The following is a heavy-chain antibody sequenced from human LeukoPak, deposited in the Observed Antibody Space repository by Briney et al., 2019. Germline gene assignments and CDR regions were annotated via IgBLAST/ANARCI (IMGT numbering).Heavy chain of an antibody. Sequence: ASVKVSCKASGYTFTSYGISWVRQAPGQGLEWMGWISAYNGNTNYAQKLQGRVTMTTDTSTSTAYMELSSLRSEDTAVYYCATGRITMVRGVIMYYYYMDVWGKGTTVTVSS. J-gene: IGHJ6*03. D-gene: IGHD3-10*01. CDR1: GYTFTSYG. V-gene: IGHV1-18*01. CDR3: ATGRITMVRGVIMYYYYMDV. CDR2: ISAYNGNT.